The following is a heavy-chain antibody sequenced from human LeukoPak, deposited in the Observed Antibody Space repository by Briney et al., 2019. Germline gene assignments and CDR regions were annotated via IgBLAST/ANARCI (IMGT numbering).Heavy chain of an antibody. J-gene: IGHJ4*02. CDR2: IYPGDSDT. V-gene: IGHV5-51*01. Sequence: AGESLKISCKGPGYSFTSYWIGWVRQMPGKGLEWMGIIYPGDSDTRYSPSFQGQVTISADKSISTAYLQWSSLKASDTAMYYCARQNCSSTSCQFDYWGQGTLVTVSS. D-gene: IGHD2-2*01. CDR3: ARQNCSSTSCQFDY. CDR1: GYSFTSYW.